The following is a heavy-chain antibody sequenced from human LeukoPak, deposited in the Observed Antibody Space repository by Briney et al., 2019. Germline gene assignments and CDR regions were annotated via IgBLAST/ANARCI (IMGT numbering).Heavy chain of an antibody. CDR1: GFTVSSKY. CDR3: AKDASDTGYYFDY. CDR2: IIGSGVTT. J-gene: IGHJ4*02. Sequence: GGSLRLSCAASGFTVSSKYTSWVRQAPGKGLEWVSTIIGSGVTTYYADSVKGRFTISRDNSKNTLYLQVNSLRAEDTAVYYCAKDASDTGYYFDYWGQGTLVTVSS. D-gene: IGHD1-14*01. V-gene: IGHV3-23*01.